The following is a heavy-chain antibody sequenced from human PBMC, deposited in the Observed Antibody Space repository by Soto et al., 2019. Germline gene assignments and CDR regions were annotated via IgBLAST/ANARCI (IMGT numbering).Heavy chain of an antibody. V-gene: IGHV4-30-2*01. D-gene: IGHD6-6*01. CDR2: IYHSGST. CDR3: ARDLEVQDSSSFNYYGMDV. Sequence: SETLSLTCAVSGGSISSGGYSWSWIRQPPGKGLEWIGYIYHSGSTYYNPSLKSRVTISVDRSKNQFSLKLSSVTAADTAVYYCARDLEVQDSSSFNYYGMDVWGQGTTVTVSS. CDR1: GGSISSGGYS. J-gene: IGHJ6*02.